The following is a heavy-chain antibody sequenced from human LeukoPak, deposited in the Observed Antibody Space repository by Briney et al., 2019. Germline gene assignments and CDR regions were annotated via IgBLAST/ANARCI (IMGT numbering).Heavy chain of an antibody. J-gene: IGHJ3*02. Sequence: ASVKVSCKASGYTFTSYDINWVRQATGQGLEWMGWMNPNSGNTGYAQKFQGGVTMTRNTSISTAYMELSSLRSEDTAVYYCASSLRVNDAFDIWGQGTMVTVSS. V-gene: IGHV1-8*01. CDR1: GYTFTSYD. CDR3: ASSLRVNDAFDI. CDR2: MNPNSGNT. D-gene: IGHD5/OR15-5a*01.